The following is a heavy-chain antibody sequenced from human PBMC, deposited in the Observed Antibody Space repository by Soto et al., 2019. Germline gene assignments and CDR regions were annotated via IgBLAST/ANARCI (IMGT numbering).Heavy chain of an antibody. D-gene: IGHD4-17*01. V-gene: IGHV3-13*01. CDR3: ARGMDYGRAFDI. J-gene: IGHJ3*02. Sequence: PGGSLRLSCAASGFTLSNYAIHWVRQRTGEVLEWVSAIGTAGDTYYPDSVKGRFTVSRDNAKNSLYLLMNSLTAGDTAVYYCARGMDYGRAFDIWGQGTMVTVSS. CDR2: IGTAGDT. CDR1: GFTLSNYA.